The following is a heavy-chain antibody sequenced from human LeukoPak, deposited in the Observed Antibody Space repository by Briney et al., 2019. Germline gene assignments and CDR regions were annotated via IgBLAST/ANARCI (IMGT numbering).Heavy chain of an antibody. CDR3: ARRLSGSDAFDI. J-gene: IGHJ3*02. D-gene: IGHD6-19*01. CDR2: IYPGDSDT. CDR1: GYKITSHW. V-gene: IGHV5-51*01. Sequence: GESLKISCQASGYKITSHWIAWVRQMPGKSPEWMGIIYPGDSDTRYSPSFQGQVTISADKSISTAYLQWSSLKASDTAMYYCARRLSGSDAFDIWGQGTMVTVSS.